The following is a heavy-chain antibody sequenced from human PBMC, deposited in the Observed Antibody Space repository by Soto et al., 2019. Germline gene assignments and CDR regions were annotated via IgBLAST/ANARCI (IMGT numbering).Heavy chain of an antibody. CDR2: ISYDGSNK. CDR3: ARDYGDSLDY. J-gene: IGHJ4*02. Sequence: PGGSLRLSCAASGVPFSSYAMHWVRQAPGKGLEWVAVISYDGSNKYYADSVKGRFTISRDNSKNTLYLQMNSLRAEDTAVYYCARDYGDSLDYWGQGTLVTVSS. CDR1: GVPFSSYA. V-gene: IGHV3-30-3*01. D-gene: IGHD4-17*01.